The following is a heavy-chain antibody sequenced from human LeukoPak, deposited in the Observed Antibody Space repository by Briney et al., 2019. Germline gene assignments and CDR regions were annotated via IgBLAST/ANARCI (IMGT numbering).Heavy chain of an antibody. V-gene: IGHV4-59*08. D-gene: IGHD3-22*01. J-gene: IGHJ5*02. Sequence: SETLSLTCTVSGGSISSYYWSWIRQPPGKGLEWIGYIYYSGSTNYNPSLKSRVTISVDTSKNQFSLKLSSVTAADTAVYYCARLVMNRSRREYNWFDPWGQGTLVTVPS. CDR2: IYYSGST. CDR3: ARLVMNRSRREYNWFDP. CDR1: GGSISSYY.